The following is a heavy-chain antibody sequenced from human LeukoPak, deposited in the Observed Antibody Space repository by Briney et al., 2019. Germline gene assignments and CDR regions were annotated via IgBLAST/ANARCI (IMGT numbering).Heavy chain of an antibody. J-gene: IGHJ5*02. V-gene: IGHV4-39*07. Sequence: PSETLSLTCTVSGGSISSSSYYWGWIRQPPGKGLEWIGSIYYGGSTYYNPSLKSRVTISLDTSKNQFSLNLSSVTAADTAVYYCARRHPIEGRFDPWGQGTLVTVSS. CDR2: IYYGGST. CDR1: GGSISSSSYY. CDR3: ARRHPIEGRFDP.